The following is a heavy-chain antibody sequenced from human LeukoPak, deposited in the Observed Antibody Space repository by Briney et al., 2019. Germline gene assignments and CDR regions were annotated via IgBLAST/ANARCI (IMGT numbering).Heavy chain of an antibody. CDR2: IYYSGST. CDR3: ARRGSSWA. J-gene: IGHJ5*02. CDR1: GGSFSGYY. V-gene: IGHV4-34*01. D-gene: IGHD6-13*01. Sequence: SETLSLTCAVYGGSFSGYYWSWIRQPPGKGLEWIGSIYYSGSTYYNPSLKSRVTISVDTSKNQFSLKLSSVTAADTAVYYCARRGSSWAWGQGTLVTVSS.